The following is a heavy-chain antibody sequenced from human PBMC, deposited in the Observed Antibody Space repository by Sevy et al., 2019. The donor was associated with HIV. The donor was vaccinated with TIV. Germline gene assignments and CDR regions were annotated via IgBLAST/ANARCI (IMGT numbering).Heavy chain of an antibody. D-gene: IGHD3-22*01. V-gene: IGHV3-30-3*01. CDR3: ANGLRSDSSDYYYSDDYYHGMDV. Sequence: GGSLRLSWAASGFTFSNFAMHWVRQAPGKGLEWVAVISYDGSNKYYADSVKGRFTISRDNSKNTLYLQMNSLRPEDTAVYYCANGLRSDSSDYYYSDDYYHGMDVWGQGTTVTVSS. CDR2: ISYDGSNK. CDR1: GFTFSNFA. J-gene: IGHJ6*02.